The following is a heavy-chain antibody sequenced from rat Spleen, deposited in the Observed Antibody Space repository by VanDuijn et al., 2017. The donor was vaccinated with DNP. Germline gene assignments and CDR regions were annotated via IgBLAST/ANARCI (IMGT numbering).Heavy chain of an antibody. CDR2: ISSGGST. J-gene: IGHJ4*01. Sequence: QVQVKESGPGLVQPSQTLSLTCSVSGLSLTSYGVSWVRQPPGKGLEWIAAISSGGSTYYNSGLKSRLRISRDTSKSQVFLQVNSLQTEDSASYYCTIDHYRRYIYLWAMDAWGQGTSVTVSS. CDR1: GLSLTSYG. D-gene: IGHD1-2*01. V-gene: IGHV2S8*01. CDR3: TIDHYRRYIYLWAMDA.